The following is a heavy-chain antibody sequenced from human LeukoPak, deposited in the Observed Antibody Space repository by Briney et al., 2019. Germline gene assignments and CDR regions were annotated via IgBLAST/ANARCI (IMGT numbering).Heavy chain of an antibody. CDR2: ISSSSSYI. Sequence: GSPRLSCAASGFTFSSYSMNWVRQAPGKGLEWVSFISSSSSYIYYVTIVKDRFTISRDNAKNSLYLQITTVRAEATAVCYCARYVDGSSLVYWGQETIVTASS. CDR1: GFTFSSYS. J-gene: IGHJ4*02. D-gene: IGHD6-6*01. CDR3: ARYVDGSSLVY. V-gene: IGHV3-21*01.